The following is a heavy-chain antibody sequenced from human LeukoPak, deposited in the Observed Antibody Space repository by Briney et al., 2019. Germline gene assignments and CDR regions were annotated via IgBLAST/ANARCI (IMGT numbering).Heavy chain of an antibody. Sequence: GESLKISCKGSGYSFTSYWIGWVRQMPGKGLEWMGIIYPGDSDTRYSPSFQGQVTISADKSISTAYLQWSSLKASDTAMYYCASQARRFSSTSCRGGFDYWGQGTLVTVSS. D-gene: IGHD2-2*01. CDR2: IYPGDSDT. J-gene: IGHJ4*02. V-gene: IGHV5-51*01. CDR1: GYSFTSYW. CDR3: ASQARRFSSTSCRGGFDY.